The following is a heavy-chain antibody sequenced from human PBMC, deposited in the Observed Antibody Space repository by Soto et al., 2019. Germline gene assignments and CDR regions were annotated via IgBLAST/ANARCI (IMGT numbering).Heavy chain of an antibody. CDR3: ASGYSSSGYRPNYYYYCGMDV. V-gene: IGHV1-69*13. CDR2: IIPIFGTA. CDR1: GGTFSSYA. J-gene: IGHJ6*02. D-gene: IGHD6-13*01. Sequence: SVKVSCKASGGTFSSYAISWVRQAPGQGLEWMGGIIPIFGTANYARKFQGRVTITADESTSTAYMELSSLRSEDTAVYYCASGYSSSGYRPNYYYYCGMDVWGQGTTVTVSS.